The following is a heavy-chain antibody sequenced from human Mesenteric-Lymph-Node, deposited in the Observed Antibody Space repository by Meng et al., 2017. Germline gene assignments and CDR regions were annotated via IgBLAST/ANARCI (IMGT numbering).Heavy chain of an antibody. CDR1: GFTFRNYW. J-gene: IGHJ4*02. Sequence: GESLKISCTASGFTFRNYWMHWVRQAPGKGLVWVSRIKPDGTMTVYADSVKGRFTISRDNARNTLYLQMNSLRAEDTALYYCARVDIEIGEYGSGRRVSWTHFDYWGQGTLVTVSS. CDR3: ARVDIEIGEYGSGRRVSWTHFDY. V-gene: IGHV3-74*01. CDR2: IKPDGTMT. D-gene: IGHD3-10*01.